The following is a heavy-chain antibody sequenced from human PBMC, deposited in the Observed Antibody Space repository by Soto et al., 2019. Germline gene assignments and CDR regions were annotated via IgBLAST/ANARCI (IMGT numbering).Heavy chain of an antibody. CDR2: ISAYNGNT. V-gene: IGHV1-18*01. Sequence: ASVKVSCKVSGYTLTELSMHWVRQAPGQGLEWMGWISAYNGNTNYAQKLQGRVTMTTDTSTSTAYMELRSLRSDDTAVYYCARHSGKVDYWGQGTLVTVSS. CDR1: GYTLTELS. D-gene: IGHD3-10*01. CDR3: ARHSGKVDY. J-gene: IGHJ4*02.